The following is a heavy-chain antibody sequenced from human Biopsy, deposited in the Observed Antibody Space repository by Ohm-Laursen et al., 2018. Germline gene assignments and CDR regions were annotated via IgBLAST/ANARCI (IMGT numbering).Heavy chain of an antibody. V-gene: IGHV4-31*01. CDR3: ARGDYFDSNGDFGFDP. CDR2: ILNSANP. Sequence: TLSLPCTVSGGSLSRGGSYWSWLRQRPGKGLEWIGYILNSANPYYNPSLKNLITISGDTTKNQVSRKLSSVTAADTAVYYCARGDYFDSNGDFGFDPWGQGTLVTVSS. CDR1: GGSLSRGGSY. D-gene: IGHD3-22*01. J-gene: IGHJ5*02.